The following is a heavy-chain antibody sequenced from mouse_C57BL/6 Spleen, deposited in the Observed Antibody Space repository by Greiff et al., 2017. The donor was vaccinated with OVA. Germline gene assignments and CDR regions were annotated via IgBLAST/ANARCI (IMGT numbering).Heavy chain of an antibody. CDR1: GYTFTSYW. CDR3: ARYRGEAMDY. CDR2: IYPGSGST. J-gene: IGHJ4*01. V-gene: IGHV1-55*01. Sequence: SGAELVKPGASVKMSCKASGYTFTSYWITWVKQRPGQGLEWIGDIYPGSGSTNYNEKFKSKATLTVDTSSSTAYMQLSSLTSEDSAVYYCARYRGEAMDYWGQGTSVTVSS. D-gene: IGHD2-14*01.